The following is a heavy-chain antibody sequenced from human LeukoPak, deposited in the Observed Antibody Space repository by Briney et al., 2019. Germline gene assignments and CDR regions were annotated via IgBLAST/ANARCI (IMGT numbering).Heavy chain of an antibody. J-gene: IGHJ4*02. D-gene: IGHD6-19*01. Sequence: GGSLRLSCAASGFTFSSYAMHWVRQAPGKGLEWVANIKQDGSEKYYVDSVKGRFTISRDNAKNSLYLQMNSLRAEDTAVYYCARPGSGWYPYYFDYWGQGTLVTVSS. CDR2: IKQDGSEK. CDR1: GFTFSSYA. V-gene: IGHV3-7*01. CDR3: ARPGSGWYPYYFDY.